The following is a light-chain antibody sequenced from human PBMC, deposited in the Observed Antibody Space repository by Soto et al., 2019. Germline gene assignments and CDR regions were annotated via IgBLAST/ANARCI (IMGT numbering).Light chain of an antibody. CDR1: QSVSGN. V-gene: IGKV3-15*01. CDR3: QQYNYRPPA. J-gene: IGKJ5*01. Sequence: EIVMTQSPATLSASPGERAALSCRASQSVSGNLAWYQQTPGQAPRLLIYGASTRATGIPARFSGSGFGTEFTLTISSLKAEDFAVYYCQQYNYRPPAFGQGTGLEIK. CDR2: GAS.